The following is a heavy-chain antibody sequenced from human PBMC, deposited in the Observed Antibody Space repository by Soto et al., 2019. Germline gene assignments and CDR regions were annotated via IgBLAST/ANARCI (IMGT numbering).Heavy chain of an antibody. CDR2: ISSSSSYT. D-gene: IGHD4-17*01. CDR1: GFTFSDYY. CDR3: ARDCGDYLDYYYGMDV. Sequence: QVQLVESGGGLVKPGGSLRLSCAASGFTFSDYYMSWIRQAPGKGLEWVSYISSSSSYTNYADSVKGRFTISRDNAKNSLYLQMNSLRAEDTAVYYCARDCGDYLDYYYGMDVWGQGTTVTVSS. V-gene: IGHV3-11*06. J-gene: IGHJ6*02.